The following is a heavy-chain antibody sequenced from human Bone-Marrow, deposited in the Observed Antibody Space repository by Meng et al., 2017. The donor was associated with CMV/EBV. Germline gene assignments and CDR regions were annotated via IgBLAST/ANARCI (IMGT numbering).Heavy chain of an antibody. CDR3: AKERSTTRGFYYDMDG. CDR1: GFTFSSYA. CDR2: ISGSGGST. Sequence: GESLKISCAASGFTFSSYAMSWVRQAPGKGLEWVSAISGSGGSTYYADSVKGRFTISRDNSKNTLYLQMNSLRVEDTAVYFCAKERSTTRGFYYDMDGWGQGTTVTVSS. V-gene: IGHV3-23*01. D-gene: IGHD3-16*01. J-gene: IGHJ6*02.